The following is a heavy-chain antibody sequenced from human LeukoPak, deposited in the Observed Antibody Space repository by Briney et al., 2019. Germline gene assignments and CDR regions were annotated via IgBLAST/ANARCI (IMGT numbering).Heavy chain of an antibody. CDR1: GFTFNNAW. V-gene: IGHV3-15*01. D-gene: IGHD2-21*01. CDR3: ARRINSPWGGSHWPSRYGMDV. J-gene: IGHJ6*02. CDR2: IKSKTDGGTT. Sequence: GGSLRLSCVDSGFTFNNAWMSWVRQALGKGLEWVGRIKSKTDGGTTDYAAPVKDRFTISRDASKNTVYLQMNSLRAEDTAVYYCARRINSPWGGSHWPSRYGMDVWGQGTTVTVSS.